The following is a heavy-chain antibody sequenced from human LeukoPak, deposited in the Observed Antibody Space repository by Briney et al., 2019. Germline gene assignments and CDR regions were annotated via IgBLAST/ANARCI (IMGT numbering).Heavy chain of an antibody. D-gene: IGHD2-21*02. Sequence: GGSLRLSRAASGFTFSSYVMHWVRHAPGEGVEYVSAITGNEGSTYYADSVKGRFTISRDNSKNKLYLQMAILTSEDMAVYYCARGCGGACRGIDYWGQGTLVTVSS. J-gene: IGHJ4*02. CDR2: ITGNEGST. V-gene: IGHV3-64*02. CDR3: ARGCGGACRGIDY. CDR1: GFTFSSYV.